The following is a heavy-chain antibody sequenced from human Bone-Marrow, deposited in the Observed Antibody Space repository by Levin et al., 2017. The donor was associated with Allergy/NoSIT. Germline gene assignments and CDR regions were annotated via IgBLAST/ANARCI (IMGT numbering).Heavy chain of an antibody. V-gene: IGHV4-4*02. D-gene: IGHD4-17*01. CDR1: GGSINSRHW. J-gene: IGHJ4*02. Sequence: SETLSLTCAVSGGSINSRHWWTWVRQPPGKRLEWIGEIYHSGSTNYNPSLQSRVTISVDKSKSQFSLRLTSVTAADTAVYYCARNRDDQGDWAPLDSWGQGTLVTVSS. CDR2: IYHSGST. CDR3: ARNRDDQGDWAPLDS.